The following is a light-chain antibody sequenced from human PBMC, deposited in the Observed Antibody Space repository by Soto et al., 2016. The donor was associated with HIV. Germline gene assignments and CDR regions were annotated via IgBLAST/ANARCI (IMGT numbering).Light chain of an antibody. CDR1: QSITIW. Sequence: DLQMTQSPSTLSASVGDRVTITCRANQSITIWLAWYQQKPGRAPKLLIYQASNLESGVPSRFSGSGSGTGFTLTISSLQPDDFASYYCQQYNHFPCTFGQGPSWRSN. CDR3: QQYNHFPCT. CDR2: QAS. J-gene: IGKJ2*02. V-gene: IGKV1-5*03.